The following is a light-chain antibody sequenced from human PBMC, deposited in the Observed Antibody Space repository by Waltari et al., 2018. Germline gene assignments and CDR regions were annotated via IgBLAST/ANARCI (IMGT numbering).Light chain of an antibody. CDR2: AAS. CDR1: QSISSY. J-gene: IGKJ4*01. CDR3: QQSYSTPPLT. Sequence: DIQMTQSPSSLSASVGDRVTITCRARQSISSYLNWYQQKPGKAPKLLIYAASSLQSGGPSRFSGSGSGTDFTLTISSLQPEDFATYYCQQSYSTPPLTFGGGTKVEIK. V-gene: IGKV1-39*01.